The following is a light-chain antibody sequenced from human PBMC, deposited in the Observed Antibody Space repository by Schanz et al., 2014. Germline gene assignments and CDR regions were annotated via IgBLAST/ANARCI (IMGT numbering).Light chain of an antibody. J-gene: IGLJ3*02. CDR1: SSDVGSYNL. V-gene: IGLV2-23*01. CDR2: EGS. CDR3: ATWDGSFGV. Sequence: QSALTQPASVSGSPGQSITISCTGTSSDVGSYNLVSWYQQHPGKAPKLIIYEGSKRPSGVSNRFSGSKSGNTASLTISGLQAEDEADYYCATWDGSFGVFGGGTKLTVL.